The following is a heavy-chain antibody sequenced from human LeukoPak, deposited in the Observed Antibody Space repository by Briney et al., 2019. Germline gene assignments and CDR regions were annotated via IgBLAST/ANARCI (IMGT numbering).Heavy chain of an antibody. CDR3: ARHRGVGPPYYFDY. J-gene: IGHJ4*02. V-gene: IGHV4-59*08. CDR2: IYYSGST. D-gene: IGHD1-26*01. CDR1: GGSISSYY. Sequence: SSETLSLTCTVSGGSISSYYWSWIRQPPGKGLEWIGYIYYSGSTNYNPSLKSRVTISVDTSKNQFSLKLSSVTAADTAVYYCARHRGVGPPYYFDYWGRGTLVTVSS.